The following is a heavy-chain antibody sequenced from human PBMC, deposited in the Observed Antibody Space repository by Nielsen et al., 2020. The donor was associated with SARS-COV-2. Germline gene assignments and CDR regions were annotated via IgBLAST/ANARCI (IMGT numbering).Heavy chain of an antibody. J-gene: IGHJ6*02. V-gene: IGHV3-7*01. CDR2: IKQDGSEK. CDR1: GFTFSSYW. CDR3: ARDHGTLVGGYSGYPYYYYGMDV. Sequence: GESLKISCAASGFTFSSYWMSWVRQAPGKGLEWVANIKQDGSEKYYVDSVKGRFTISRDNAKNSLYLQMNSLRAEDTAVYYCARDHGTLVGGYSGYPYYYYGMDVWGQGTTVTVSS. D-gene: IGHD5-12*01.